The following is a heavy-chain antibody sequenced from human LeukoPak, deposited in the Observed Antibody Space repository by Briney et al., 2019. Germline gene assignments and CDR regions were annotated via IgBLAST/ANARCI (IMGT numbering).Heavy chain of an antibody. CDR2: ISYDGSNK. D-gene: IGHD3-10*01. CDR1: GFTFSSYA. J-gene: IGHJ5*02. V-gene: IGHV3-30-3*01. Sequence: PGRSLRLSCAASGFTFSSYAMHWVRQAPGKGLEWVAVISYDGSNKYYADSVKGRFTISRDNSKNTLYLQMNSLRAEDTAVYYCASAQAYGSLLSWGQGTLVTASS. CDR3: ASAQAYGSLLS.